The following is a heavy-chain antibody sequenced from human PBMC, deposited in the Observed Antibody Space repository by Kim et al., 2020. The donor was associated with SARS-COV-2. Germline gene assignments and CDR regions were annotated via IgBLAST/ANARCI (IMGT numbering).Heavy chain of an antibody. CDR2: IDPGGGGT. Sequence: ASVKVSCQASGYRFTNFYIHWLRQAPGQGLEWLAAIDPGGGGTSYAPKLLDRLTVTRDTPTRTVYMELRNLRLDDTDVYYFPGEYGMSESPLQHPLYFD. CDR1: GYRFTNFY. V-gene: IGHV1-46*04. CDR3: PGEYGMSESPLQHPLYFD. D-gene: IGHD2-2*01. J-gene: IGHJ4*01.